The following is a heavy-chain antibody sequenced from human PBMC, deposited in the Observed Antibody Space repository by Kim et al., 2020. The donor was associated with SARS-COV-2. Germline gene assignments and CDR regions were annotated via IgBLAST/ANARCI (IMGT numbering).Heavy chain of an antibody. CDR2: IWYDGSNK. CDR3: ARDGYGDLPTDY. J-gene: IGHJ4*02. V-gene: IGHV3-33*01. CDR1: GFTFSSYG. D-gene: IGHD4-17*01. Sequence: GGSLRLSCAASGFTFSSYGMHWVRQAPGKGLEWVAVIWYDGSNKYYADSVKGLFTISRDNSKNTLYLQMNSLRAEDTAVYYCARDGYGDLPTDYWGQGTLVTVSS.